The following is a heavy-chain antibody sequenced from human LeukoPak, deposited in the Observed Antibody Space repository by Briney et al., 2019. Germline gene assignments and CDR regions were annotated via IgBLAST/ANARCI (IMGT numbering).Heavy chain of an antibody. CDR3: ARANPEYSYGQAYYGMDV. CDR1: GFTVSSNY. Sequence: PGGSLRLSCAASGFTVSSNYMSWVRQAPGKGLEWVSVIYSAGSTYYADSVKGRFTISRDNSKNTLYLQMNSLRADDTAVYYCARANPEYSYGQAYYGMDVWDQGTTVTVSS. J-gene: IGHJ6*02. CDR2: IYSAGST. D-gene: IGHD5-18*01. V-gene: IGHV3-53*01.